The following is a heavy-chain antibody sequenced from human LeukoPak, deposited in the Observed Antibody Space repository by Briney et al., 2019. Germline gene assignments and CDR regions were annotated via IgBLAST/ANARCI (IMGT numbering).Heavy chain of an antibody. CDR1: GFTSSSYS. CDR2: ISSSSSTI. D-gene: IGHD3-9*01. CDR3: ARSSYYDILTGYYLFDY. Sequence: GGSLRLSCAASGFTSSSYSMNWVRQAPGKGLEWVSYISSSSSTIYYADSVKGRFTISRDNAKNSLYLQMNSLRAEDTAVYYCARSSYYDILTGYYLFDYWGQGTLVTVSS. J-gene: IGHJ4*02. V-gene: IGHV3-48*04.